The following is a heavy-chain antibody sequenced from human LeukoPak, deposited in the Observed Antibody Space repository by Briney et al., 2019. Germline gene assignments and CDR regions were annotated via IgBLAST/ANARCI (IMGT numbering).Heavy chain of an antibody. CDR1: GGSFSGYY. J-gene: IGHJ5*02. Sequence: SETLSLTCAVYGGSFSGYYWSWIRQPPGKGLEWIGEINHSGSTNYNPSLKSRVTISVDTSKNQFSLKLSSVTAADTAVYYCARDYSTGVLRFLEWSPDWFDPWGQGTLVTVSS. CDR2: INHSGST. V-gene: IGHV4-34*01. CDR3: ARDYSTGVLRFLEWSPDWFDP. D-gene: IGHD3-3*01.